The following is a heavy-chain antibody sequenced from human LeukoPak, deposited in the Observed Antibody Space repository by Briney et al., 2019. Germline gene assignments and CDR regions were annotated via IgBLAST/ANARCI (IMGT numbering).Heavy chain of an antibody. CDR1: GGSISSGSYY. Sequence: PSQTLSLTCTVSGGSISSGSYYWSWIRQPAGKGLEWIGRIYTSGSTNYNPSLKSRVTISVDTSKNQFSLKLSSVTAADTAVYYCARAAGWGIDYWGQGTLVTVSS. CDR3: ARAAGWGIDY. D-gene: IGHD3-16*01. J-gene: IGHJ4*02. CDR2: IYTSGST. V-gene: IGHV4-61*02.